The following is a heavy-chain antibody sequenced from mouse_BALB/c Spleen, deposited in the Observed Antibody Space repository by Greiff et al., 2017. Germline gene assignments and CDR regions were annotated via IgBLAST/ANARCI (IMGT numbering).Heavy chain of an antibody. J-gene: IGHJ3*01. D-gene: IGHD2-4*01. CDR2: ISSGGST. CDR3: ARPLYYDYDGFAY. Sequence: EVKVVESGGGLVKPGGSLKLSCAASGFTFSSYAMSWVRQTPEKRLEWVASISSGGSTYYPDSVKGRFTISRDNARNILYLQMSSLRSEDTAMYYCARPLYYDYDGFAYWGQGTLVTVSA. V-gene: IGHV5-6-5*01. CDR1: GFTFSSYA.